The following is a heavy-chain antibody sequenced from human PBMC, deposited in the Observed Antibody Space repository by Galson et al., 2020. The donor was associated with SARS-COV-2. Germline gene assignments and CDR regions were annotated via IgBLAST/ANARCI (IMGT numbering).Heavy chain of an antibody. CDR2: IRFNGNDK. J-gene: IGHJ6*02. Sequence: GGSLRLSCAASGFTFSNYGIHWVRQAPGKGLEWVTFIRFNGNDKEYAASVKGRFTVSRDNSKNTLYLQMNGLGTEDSAVYYCAKVALRYGDYGDSYYSMDVWSQGTTVTVSS. CDR3: AKVALRYGDYGDSYYSMDV. CDR1: GFTFSNYG. V-gene: IGHV3-30*02. D-gene: IGHD4-17*01.